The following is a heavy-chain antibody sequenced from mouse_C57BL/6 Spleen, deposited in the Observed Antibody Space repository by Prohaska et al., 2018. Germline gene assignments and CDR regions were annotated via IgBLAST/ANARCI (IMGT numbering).Heavy chain of an antibody. J-gene: IGHJ2*01. CDR1: GYAFTNYL. D-gene: IGHD2-1*01. V-gene: IGHV1-54*01. CDR2: INPGSGGK. CDR3: ARGNHYFDY. Sequence: QVQLQQSGAELVRPGTSVKVSCKASGYAFTNYLIEWVKQRPGQGLEWIGVINPGSGGKNVNEKFKGKATLTADKSASTAYMQLSSLTSEDSAVYFCARGNHYFDYWGQGTTLTVSS.